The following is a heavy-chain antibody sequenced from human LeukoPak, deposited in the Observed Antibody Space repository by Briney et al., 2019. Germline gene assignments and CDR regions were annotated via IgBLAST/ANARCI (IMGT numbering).Heavy chain of an antibody. J-gene: IGHJ3*02. CDR3: ARVSGFGDAFDI. V-gene: IGHV4-59*01. Sequence: SETLSLTCTVSGGSISSYYWSWIRQPPGKGLEWIGYIYYSGSTNYNPSLKSRVTISVDTSKNQFSLKLSSVTAADTAVYYCARVSGFGDAFDIWGQGTMVTVSP. CDR2: IYYSGST. CDR1: GGSISSYY. D-gene: IGHD3-22*01.